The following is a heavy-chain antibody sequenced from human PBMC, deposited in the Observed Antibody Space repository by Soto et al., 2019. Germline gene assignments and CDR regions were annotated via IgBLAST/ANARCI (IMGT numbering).Heavy chain of an antibody. D-gene: IGHD5-12*01. CDR2: IYYSGST. V-gene: IGHV4-59*01. CDR3: ARADPEYVDLDY. CDR1: GGSISSYY. J-gene: IGHJ4*02. Sequence: SETRSLTCTVSGGSISSYYWSWIRQPPGKGLEWIGYIYYSGSTNYNPSLKSRVTISVDTSKNQFSLKLSSVTAADTAVYYCARADPEYVDLDYWGQGTLVTVSS.